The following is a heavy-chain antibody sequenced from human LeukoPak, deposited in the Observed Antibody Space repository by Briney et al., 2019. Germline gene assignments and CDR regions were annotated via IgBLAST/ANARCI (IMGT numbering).Heavy chain of an antibody. D-gene: IGHD2-15*01. CDR3: ARHAVRPCGCSGGSCYSSSYYYYGMDV. J-gene: IGHJ6*02. CDR2: IYPGDSDT. V-gene: IGHV5-51*01. Sequence: GESLKISCKGSGYSFTSYWIGWVRQMPGKGLEWMGIIYPGDSDTRYSPSFQGQVTISADKSISTAYLQWSSLKASDTAMYYCARHAVRPCGCSGGSCYSSSYYYYGMDVWGQGTTVTVSS. CDR1: GYSFTSYW.